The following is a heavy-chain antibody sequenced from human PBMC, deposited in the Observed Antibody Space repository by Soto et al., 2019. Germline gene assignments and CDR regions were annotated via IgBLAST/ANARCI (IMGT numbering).Heavy chain of an antibody. D-gene: IGHD3-3*01. CDR3: AKDYNFHYVFDV. CDR1: GFTFSSYV. J-gene: IGHJ3*01. CDR2: ITGSGGGT. V-gene: IGHV3-23*01. Sequence: EVQLLESGGGLVQPGGSLRLSCVASGFTFSSYVMSWVRKPAGTALEWVSAITGSGGGTYYADSVKRQFTISRDNSKNTLYSETNLRGDDDTAVYYWAKDYNFHYVFDVWCKGTMVTFSS.